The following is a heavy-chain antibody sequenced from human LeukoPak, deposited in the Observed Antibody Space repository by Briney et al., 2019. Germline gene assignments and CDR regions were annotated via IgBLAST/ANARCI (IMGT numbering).Heavy chain of an antibody. D-gene: IGHD6-19*01. CDR1: GFNVNSNY. V-gene: IGHV3-23*01. CDR2: ISGSGGST. CDR3: ANGWLVTSGFDY. J-gene: IGHJ4*02. Sequence: PGGSLRLSCAASGFNVNSNYMSWVRQAPGKGLEWVSAISGSGGSTYYADSVKGRFTISRDNSKNTLYLQMNSLRAEDTAVYYCANGWLVTSGFDYWGQGTLVTVSS.